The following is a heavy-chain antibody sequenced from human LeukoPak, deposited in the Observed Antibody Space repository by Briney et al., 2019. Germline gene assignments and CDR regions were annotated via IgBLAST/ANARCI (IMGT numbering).Heavy chain of an antibody. Sequence: PGGSLRLSCAASGFTFSSYAMSWVRQAPGKGLEWVSYISSSGSTIYYADSVKGRFTISRDNAKNSLYLQMNSLRAEDTAVYYCARDSSSWTGTFDYWGQGTLVTVSS. CDR3: ARDSSSWTGTFDY. CDR1: GFTFSSYA. CDR2: ISSSGSTI. J-gene: IGHJ4*02. D-gene: IGHD6-13*01. V-gene: IGHV3-48*04.